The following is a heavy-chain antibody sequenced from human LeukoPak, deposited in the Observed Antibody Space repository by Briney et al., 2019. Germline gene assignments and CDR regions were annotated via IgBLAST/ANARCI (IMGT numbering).Heavy chain of an antibody. Sequence: GGSLRLSCAASGFTFSSYGMHWVRQAPGKGLEWVAIIWYDGSNKYYADSLKGRFTISRDNFKNALYLQMNSLRADDTAVYYCAREKDAYNDYWGQGTLVIVSS. CDR3: AREKDAYNDY. J-gene: IGHJ4*02. CDR1: GFTFSSYG. V-gene: IGHV3-33*01. CDR2: IWYDGSNK. D-gene: IGHD5-24*01.